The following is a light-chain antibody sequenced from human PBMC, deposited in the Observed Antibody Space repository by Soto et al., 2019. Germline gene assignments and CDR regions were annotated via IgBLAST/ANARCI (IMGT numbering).Light chain of an antibody. CDR3: AAWDESLNGYV. V-gene: IGLV1-44*01. Sequence: QSALTQPPSASGTPGQRVTISCSGSSSNIESNTVNWYQQFPGTTPKLLIYSNNQRPSGVPDRFSGSKSGTSASLAISGLQSGDEADYYCAAWDESLNGYVFGTGTKVTV. J-gene: IGLJ1*01. CDR1: SSNIESNT. CDR2: SNN.